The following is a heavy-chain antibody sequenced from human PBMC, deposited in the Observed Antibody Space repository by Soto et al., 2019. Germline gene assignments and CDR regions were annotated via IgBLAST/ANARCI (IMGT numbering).Heavy chain of an antibody. D-gene: IGHD2-8*02. Sequence: PSATLSLTCTVSGGSISSYYWSWIRQPPGKGLEWIGYLYYSGITDYNPSLKRRVTISVDTSKSQFSLKLSSVTAADTAVYYCARGGGVYYFDYWGQGTLVTVS. V-gene: IGHV4-59*01. J-gene: IGHJ4*02. CDR1: GGSISSYY. CDR3: ARGGGVYYFDY. CDR2: LYYSGIT.